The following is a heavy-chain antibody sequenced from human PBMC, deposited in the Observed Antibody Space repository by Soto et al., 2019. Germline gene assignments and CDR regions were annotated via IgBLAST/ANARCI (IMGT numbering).Heavy chain of an antibody. CDR2: ISAYNGNT. Sequence: ASVKVSCKASGYTFTSYGISWVRQAPGQGLDWMGWISAYNGNTNYAQKFQERVTITRDMSTATAYMDLSSLRSEDTAVYYCAAGKTVLQYFDDYYAMDVWGQGTTVTVSS. V-gene: IGHV1-18*04. J-gene: IGHJ6*02. CDR1: GYTFTSYG. CDR3: AAGKTVLQYFDDYYAMDV. D-gene: IGHD3-9*01.